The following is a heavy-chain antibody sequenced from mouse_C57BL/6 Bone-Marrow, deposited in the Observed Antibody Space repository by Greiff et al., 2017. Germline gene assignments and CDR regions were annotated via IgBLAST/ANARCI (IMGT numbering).Heavy chain of an antibody. J-gene: IGHJ1*01. CDR3: ASEGILFTTVVANWYFDV. D-gene: IGHD1-1*01. Sequence: QVQLQQSGAELVRPGASVTLSCKASGYTFTDYEMHWVKQTPVHGLEWIGAIDPETGGTAYNQKFKGKDILTADKSSSPAYMELRSLTSVDSAVYYCASEGILFTTVVANWYFDVWGPGTTVTVSS. CDR2: IDPETGGT. V-gene: IGHV1-15*01. CDR1: GYTFTDYE.